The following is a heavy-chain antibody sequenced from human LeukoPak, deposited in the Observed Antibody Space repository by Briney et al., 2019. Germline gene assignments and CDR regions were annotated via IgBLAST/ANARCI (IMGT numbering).Heavy chain of an antibody. CDR1: GFTFSSYS. CDR2: IRYDGSNK. CDR3: AKDSPPLYDSSGYYLGSPHFDY. V-gene: IGHV3-30*02. J-gene: IGHJ4*02. Sequence: PGGSLRLSCAASGFTFSSYSMNWVRQAPGKGLEWVAFIRYDGSNKYYADSVKGRFTISRDNSKNTLYLQMNSLRAEDTAVYYCAKDSPPLYDSSGYYLGSPHFDYWGQGTLVTVSS. D-gene: IGHD3-22*01.